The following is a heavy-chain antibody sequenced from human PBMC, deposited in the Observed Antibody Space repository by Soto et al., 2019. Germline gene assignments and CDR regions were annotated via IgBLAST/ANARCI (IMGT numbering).Heavy chain of an antibody. J-gene: IGHJ4*02. CDR1: GFTFSSYG. V-gene: IGHV3-23*01. CDR3: AKGSSNLDY. CDR2: ISVSGGTT. Sequence: EVQLLESGGGLVQPGGSLRLSCAASGFTFSSYGMSWVRQLPGKGLEWVSGISVSGGTTNYADSVKGRFTISRDNSKSTLYLQMDILRAEDTALYYCAKGSSNLDYWGQGILVTVSS. D-gene: IGHD3-16*02.